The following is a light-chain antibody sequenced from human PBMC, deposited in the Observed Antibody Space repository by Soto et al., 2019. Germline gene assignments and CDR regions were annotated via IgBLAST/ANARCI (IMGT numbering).Light chain of an antibody. V-gene: IGKV3-15*01. CDR3: QQYDNWWT. CDR2: GAS. CDR1: QSVGSN. Sequence: EILMTQSPATLSVSPGERATLSCRASQSVGSNLAWYQQRPGQAPRLLIEGASTRATGVPARFSGSGSGTEFTLTISSLQSEDFAVYYCQQYDNWWTFGQGTKVEIK. J-gene: IGKJ1*01.